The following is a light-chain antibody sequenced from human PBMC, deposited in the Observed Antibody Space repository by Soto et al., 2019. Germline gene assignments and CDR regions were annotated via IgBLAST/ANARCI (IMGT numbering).Light chain of an antibody. Sequence: EIVLTQSPGTLSLSPGERATLSCRASQSVSSNYLAWYQQKPGQAPRLLIYGASTRATGIPDRFSGSGSGTDFTLTISRLEPEDFAVYYCQQYDSSPALTFGGGTKVDIK. CDR3: QQYDSSPALT. V-gene: IGKV3-20*01. J-gene: IGKJ4*01. CDR1: QSVSSNY. CDR2: GAS.